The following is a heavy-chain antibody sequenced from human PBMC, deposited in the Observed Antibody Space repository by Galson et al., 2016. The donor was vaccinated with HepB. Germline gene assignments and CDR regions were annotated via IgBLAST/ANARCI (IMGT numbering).Heavy chain of an antibody. CDR3: ARDLLNLAAPDY. CDR2: ISSSSNFI. J-gene: IGHJ4*02. Sequence: SLRLSCAASGFTFSYYWMSWVRQAPGKGLDWVATISSSSNFIYYADSVKGRFTISRDNAEDSLDLQMNSLRAEDTAVYYCARDLLNLAAPDYWGQGTLITVSS. CDR1: GFTFSYYW. V-gene: IGHV3-21*01. D-gene: IGHD6-13*01.